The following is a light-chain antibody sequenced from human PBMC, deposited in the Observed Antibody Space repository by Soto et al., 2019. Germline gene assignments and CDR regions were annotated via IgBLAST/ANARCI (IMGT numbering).Light chain of an antibody. V-gene: IGKV3-11*01. Sequence: EVVLTQSPATLSLSPGERATLSCRASQGIRNYLAWYQHKPGQAPRLLIYDASNRATGIPARFSGSGSGTVFTLTISSLEPEDFAVYYCQQRSNWPAFGQGTKVEIK. CDR2: DAS. J-gene: IGKJ1*01. CDR1: QGIRNY. CDR3: QQRSNWPA.